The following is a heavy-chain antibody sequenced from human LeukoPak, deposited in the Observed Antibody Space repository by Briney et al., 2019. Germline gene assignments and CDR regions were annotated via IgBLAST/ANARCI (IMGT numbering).Heavy chain of an antibody. CDR2: IIPIFDTA. J-gene: IGHJ4*02. Sequence: SVKVSCKASGGTFSSYAISWVRQAPGQGLEWMGGIIPIFDTADYAQKFQGRVTITADESTSTAYMELSSLRSEDTAVYYCAREVVGATNFDYWGQGTLVTVSS. CDR1: GGTFSSYA. V-gene: IGHV1-69*13. CDR3: AREVVGATNFDY. D-gene: IGHD1-26*01.